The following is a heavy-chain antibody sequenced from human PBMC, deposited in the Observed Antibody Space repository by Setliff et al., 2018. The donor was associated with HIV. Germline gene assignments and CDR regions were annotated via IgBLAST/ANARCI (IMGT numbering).Heavy chain of an antibody. J-gene: IGHJ6*03. D-gene: IGHD4-17*01. Sequence: SETLSLTCAVSGGSISSDNWWSWVRQPPGKGLEWIGEIYQSGSTNYNPSLKSRVTISVDKSKNRFSLKLSSVTAADTAVYYCARGTTVVTVDYDYDYMDVWGKGTTVTVSS. CDR2: IYQSGST. CDR3: ARGTTVVTVDYDYDYMDV. V-gene: IGHV4-4*02. CDR1: GGSISSDNW.